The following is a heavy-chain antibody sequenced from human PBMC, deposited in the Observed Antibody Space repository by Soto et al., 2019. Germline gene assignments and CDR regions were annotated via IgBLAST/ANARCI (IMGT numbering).Heavy chain of an antibody. Sequence: EVQLVESGGGLVQPGGSLRLSCAASGFTFSSYSMNWVRQAPGKGLEWVSYISSSSSTVYYADSVKGRFTISRDNAKNSLYLQMNSLRAEDTALYYCARDSSGYTFDYWGQGTLVTVSS. CDR3: ARDSSGYTFDY. CDR2: ISSSSSTV. CDR1: GFTFSSYS. D-gene: IGHD3-22*01. V-gene: IGHV3-48*01. J-gene: IGHJ4*02.